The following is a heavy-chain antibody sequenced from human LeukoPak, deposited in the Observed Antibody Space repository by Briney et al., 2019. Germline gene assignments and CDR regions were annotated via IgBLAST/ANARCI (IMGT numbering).Heavy chain of an antibody. CDR3: AIYQLLGENDAFDI. J-gene: IGHJ3*02. V-gene: IGHV1-18*01. Sequence: ASVKVSCKASGYTFTSYGISWVRQAPGQGLEWMGWISAYNGNTNYAQKLQGRVTMTTDTSTSTAYMELRSLRSDDTAVYYCAIYQLLGENDAFDIWGQGTMVTVSS. CDR1: GYTFTSYG. CDR2: ISAYNGNT. D-gene: IGHD2-2*01.